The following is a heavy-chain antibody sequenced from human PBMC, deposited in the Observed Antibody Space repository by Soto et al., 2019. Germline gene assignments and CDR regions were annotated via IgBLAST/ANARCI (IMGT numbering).Heavy chain of an antibody. Sequence: QVQLVESGGGVVQPGRSLRLSCAASGFTFSSYAMHWVRQAPGKGLEWVAVISYDGSNKYYADSVKGRFTISRDNSKNTLYLQMNSLRAEDTAVYYWARGRLVLGNNWFDPWGQGTLVTVSS. CDR2: ISYDGSNK. J-gene: IGHJ5*02. V-gene: IGHV3-30-3*01. CDR1: GFTFSSYA. D-gene: IGHD6-19*01. CDR3: ARGRLVLGNNWFDP.